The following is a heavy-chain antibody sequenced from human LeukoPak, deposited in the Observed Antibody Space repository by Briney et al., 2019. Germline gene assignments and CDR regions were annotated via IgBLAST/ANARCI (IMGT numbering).Heavy chain of an antibody. D-gene: IGHD4-17*01. J-gene: IGHJ4*02. CDR2: INHSGST. CDR1: GGSFNGYY. CDR3: ARTLGTTVKGIDY. Sequence: SETLSPTCAVYGGSFNGYYWSWIRQPPGKGLEWIGEINHSGSTNYNPSLKSRVTISVDTSKNQFSLKLSSVTAADTAVYYCARTLGTTVKGIDYWGQGTLVTVSS. V-gene: IGHV4-34*01.